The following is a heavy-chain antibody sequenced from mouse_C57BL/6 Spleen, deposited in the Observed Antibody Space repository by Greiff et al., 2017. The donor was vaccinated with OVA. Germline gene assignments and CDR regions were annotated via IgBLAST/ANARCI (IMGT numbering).Heavy chain of an antibody. V-gene: IGHV1-69*01. D-gene: IGHD3-1*01. CDR2: IDPSDSYT. CDR1: GYTFTSYW. Sequence: QVQLQQPGAELVMPGASVKLSCKASGYTFTSYWMHWVKQRPGQGLEWIGEIDPSDSYTNYNQKFKGKSTLTVDKSYSTAYMQLSSLTSEDSAVYYCARSGQYYYAMEYWGQGNSVTVSS. J-gene: IGHJ4*01. CDR3: ARSGQYYYAMEY.